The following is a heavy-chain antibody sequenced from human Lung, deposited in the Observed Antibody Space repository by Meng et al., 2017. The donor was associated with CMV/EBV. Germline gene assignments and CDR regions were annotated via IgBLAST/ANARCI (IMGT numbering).Heavy chain of an antibody. D-gene: IGHD3-3*01. CDR1: GFTFSSYA. V-gene: IGHV3-23*03. J-gene: IGHJ6*02. CDR3: AKEYDFWSGSDHYYYYYGMAV. CDR2: IYSGGSST. Sequence: GESLKISCAASGFTFSSYAMSWVRQAPGKGLEWVSVIYSGGSSTYYADSVKGRFTISRDNSKNTLYLQMNSLRAEDTAVYYCAKEYDFWSGSDHYYYYYGMAVWGQGNXVXVSS.